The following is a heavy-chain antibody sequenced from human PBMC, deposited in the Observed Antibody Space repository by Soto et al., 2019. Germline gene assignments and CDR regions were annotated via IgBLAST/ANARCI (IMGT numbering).Heavy chain of an antibody. D-gene: IGHD3-22*01. CDR2: IIPIFGTA. V-gene: IGHV1-69*06. J-gene: IGHJ1*01. CDR1: GGTFSSYA. CDR3: ARGLHYDSSGYHSAEYFQH. Sequence: QVQLVQSGAEVKKPGSSVKVSCKDSGGTFSSYAISWVRQAPGQGIEWMGGIIPIFGTANYAQKFQGRGTITADKSTSTAYMELSSLRSEDTAVYYCARGLHYDSSGYHSAEYFQHWGQGTLVTVSS.